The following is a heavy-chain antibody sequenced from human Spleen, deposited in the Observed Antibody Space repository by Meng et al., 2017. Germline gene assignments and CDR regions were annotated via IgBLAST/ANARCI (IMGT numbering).Heavy chain of an antibody. V-gene: IGHV3-48*03. CDR3: ARVFGWYFDL. D-gene: IGHD3-10*01. J-gene: IGHJ2*01. CDR1: GFTFSSFE. Sequence: GGSLRLSCAASGFTFSSFEMKWVRQAPGKGLDWVSYISSSGSTIYHADSVKGRFTISRDNAKNSLYLQMSSLRAEDTGVYYCARVFGWYFDLWGHGTLVTVSS. CDR2: ISSSGSTI.